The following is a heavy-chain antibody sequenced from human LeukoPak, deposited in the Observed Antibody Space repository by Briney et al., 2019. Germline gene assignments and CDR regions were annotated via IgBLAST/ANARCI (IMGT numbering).Heavy chain of an antibody. CDR3: ARPDQRGYSYDYSAFDT. Sequence: SETLSLTCAVYGGSFSGYYWSWIRQPPGKGLEWIGEINHSGSTNYNPSLKSRVTISVDTSKNQFSLKLSPVTAADTAVYYCARPDQRGYSYDYSAFDTWGQGTMVTVSS. J-gene: IGHJ3*02. V-gene: IGHV4-34*01. D-gene: IGHD5-18*01. CDR1: GGSFSGYY. CDR2: INHSGST.